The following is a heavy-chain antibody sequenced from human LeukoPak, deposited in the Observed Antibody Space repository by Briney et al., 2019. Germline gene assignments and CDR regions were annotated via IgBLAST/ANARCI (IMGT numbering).Heavy chain of an antibody. J-gene: IGHJ4*02. CDR3: ATGGSGSYYNAYYFDY. CDR1: GGTFSSYA. Sequence: GSSVKVSCKASGGTFSSYAIGWVRQAPGQGLEWMGRIIPILGIANYAQKFQGRVTITADKSTSTAYMELSSLRSEDTAVYYCATGGSGSYYNAYYFDYWGQGTLVTVSS. CDR2: IIPILGIA. V-gene: IGHV1-69*04. D-gene: IGHD3-10*01.